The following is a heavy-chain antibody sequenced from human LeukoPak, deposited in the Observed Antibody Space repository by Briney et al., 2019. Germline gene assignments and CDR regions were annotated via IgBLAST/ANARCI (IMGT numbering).Heavy chain of an antibody. J-gene: IGHJ4*02. CDR2: IHRSGSP. D-gene: IGHD1-14*01. CDR3: AREILGGFNPGAY. V-gene: IGHV4-4*02. Sequence: PSETLSLTCTVSLDSTTSNFWSWVRQPPGKGLEWIGEIHRSGSPNYNPSLQSRVAISIDRSRNQIALELSSVTAADTAVYYCAREILGGFNPGAYWGQGTLVTVSS. CDR1: LDSTTSNF.